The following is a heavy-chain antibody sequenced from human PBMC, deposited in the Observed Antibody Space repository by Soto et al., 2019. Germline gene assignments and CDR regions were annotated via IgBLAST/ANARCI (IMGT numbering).Heavy chain of an antibody. D-gene: IGHD3-10*01. J-gene: IGHJ6*03. CDR2: INPNSGGT. CDR3: ARDRTPTYYYGSGSYYNQSYYYYYYMDV. Sequence: ASVKVSCKASGYTFTGYYMHWVRQAPGQGLEWMGWINPNSGGTNYAQKFQGWVTMTRDTSISTAYMELSRLRSDDTAVYYCARDRTPTYYYGSGSYYNQSYYYYYYMDVWGKGTTVTVSS. CDR1: GYTFTGYY. V-gene: IGHV1-2*04.